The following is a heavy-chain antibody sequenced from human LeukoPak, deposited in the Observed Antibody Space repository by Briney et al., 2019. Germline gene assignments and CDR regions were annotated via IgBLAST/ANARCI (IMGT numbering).Heavy chain of an antibody. D-gene: IGHD6-13*01. CDR1: GASISGSRFH. V-gene: IGHV4-39*01. CDR2: IHYSGNT. J-gene: IGHJ4*02. CDR3: ARQGYISMYLDN. Sequence: PSETLSLTCTVSGASISGSRFHWGRIRQPPGKGLEWIGSIHYSGNTNYNPSLKSRVTVSVDTSKNQFSLRLYSVTATDTAVYYCARQGYISMYLDNWGLGALVTVSS.